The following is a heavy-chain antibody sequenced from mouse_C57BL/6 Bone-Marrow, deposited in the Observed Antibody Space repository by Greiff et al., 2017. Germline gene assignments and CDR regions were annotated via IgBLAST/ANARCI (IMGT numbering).Heavy chain of an antibody. V-gene: IGHV1-50*01. CDR1: GYTFTSYW. Sequence: VQLQQPGAELVKPGASVKLSCKASGYTFTSYWMQWVKQRPGQGLEWIGEIDPSDSYTNYNQKFKGKATLTLDTSSSTAYMQLSSLTSEDSAVYYCARGYYDYDGYYFDYWGQGTTLTVSS. CDR3: ARGYYDYDGYYFDY. CDR2: IDPSDSYT. D-gene: IGHD2-4*01. J-gene: IGHJ2*01.